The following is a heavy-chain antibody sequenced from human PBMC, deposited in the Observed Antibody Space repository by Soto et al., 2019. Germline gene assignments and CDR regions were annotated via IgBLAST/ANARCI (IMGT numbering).Heavy chain of an antibody. Sequence: EVQLVESGGGLVQPGGSLRLSCAASGFTFSSYWMSWVRQAPGKGLEWVANIKQDGSEKYYVDSVKDRFTISRDNAKNSLYLQMNSLRAEDTAVYYCARVRYPGYYYYYMDVWGKGTTVTVSS. CDR1: GFTFSSYW. D-gene: IGHD1-26*01. CDR3: ARVRYPGYYYYYMDV. CDR2: IKQDGSEK. V-gene: IGHV3-7*01. J-gene: IGHJ6*03.